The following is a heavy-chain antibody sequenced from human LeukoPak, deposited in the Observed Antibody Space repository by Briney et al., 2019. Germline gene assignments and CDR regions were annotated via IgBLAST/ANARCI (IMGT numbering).Heavy chain of an antibody. CDR1: GYTFTSYD. V-gene: IGHV1-8*03. Sequence: SVKVSCKASGYTFTSYDINWVRQATGQGLEWMGWMNPNSGNTGYAQKFQGRVTITRNTSISTAYMELSSLRSDDTAVYYCARDLKRSRARWENLGFDPWGQGTLVTVSS. CDR3: ARDLKRSRARWENLGFDP. D-gene: IGHD1-26*01. J-gene: IGHJ5*02. CDR2: MNPNSGNT.